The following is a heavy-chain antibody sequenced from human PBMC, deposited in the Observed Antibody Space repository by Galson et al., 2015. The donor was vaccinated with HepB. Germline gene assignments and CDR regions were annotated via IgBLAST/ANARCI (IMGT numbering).Heavy chain of an antibody. J-gene: IGHJ5*02. CDR2: ISSSSSTI. V-gene: IGHV3-48*04. D-gene: IGHD6-13*01. CDR1: GFTFSSYS. CDR3: ARDSRDSSSWYYWFDP. Sequence: SLRLSCAASGFTFSSYSMNWVRQAPGKGLEWVSYISSSSSTIYYADSVKGRFTISRDNAKNSLYLQMNSLRAEDTAVYYCARDSRDSSSWYYWFDPWGQGTLVTVPS.